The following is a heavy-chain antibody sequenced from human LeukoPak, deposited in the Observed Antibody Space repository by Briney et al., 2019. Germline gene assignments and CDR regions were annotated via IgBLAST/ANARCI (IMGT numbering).Heavy chain of an antibody. V-gene: IGHV4-59*08. Sequence: SETLSLTCTVSGGSISSYYWSWIRQPPRKGLDWIGYIYYSGSTNYNPSLKSRVTISVDTSKNQFSLKLSSVTAADTGVYYCARLGLGYCSSTSCLAFGDYWGQGTLVTVSS. J-gene: IGHJ4*02. CDR2: IYYSGST. D-gene: IGHD2-2*01. CDR1: GGSISSYY. CDR3: ARLGLGYCSSTSCLAFGDY.